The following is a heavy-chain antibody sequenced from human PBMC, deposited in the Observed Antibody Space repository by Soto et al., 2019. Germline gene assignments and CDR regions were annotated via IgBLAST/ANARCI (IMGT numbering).Heavy chain of an antibody. D-gene: IGHD6-13*01. CDR3: ARDKPIAEAGRRPDY. CDR1: GYTFTSYG. Sequence: ASVKVSCKASGYTFTSYGISWVRQAPGQGLEWMGWISAYNGNTNYAQKLQGRVTMTTDTSTSTAYMELRSLRSDDTAVYYCARDKPIAEAGRRPDYWGQGTLVTVSS. CDR2: ISAYNGNT. V-gene: IGHV1-18*04. J-gene: IGHJ4*02.